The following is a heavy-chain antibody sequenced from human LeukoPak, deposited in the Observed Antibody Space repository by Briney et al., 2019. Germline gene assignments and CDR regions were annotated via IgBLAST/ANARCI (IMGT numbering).Heavy chain of an antibody. CDR3: ARRKGDGYNSPFDY. J-gene: IGHJ4*02. CDR2: IYPADSDT. Sequence: SGESLKISCKGSGYSFPNYWIGWVRQMPGQGLKWMGIIYPADSDTRYSPSFQGQVTISADKSINTAYLQWTSLKASDTAMYYCARRKGDGYNSPFDYWGQGTLVTVSS. CDR1: GYSFPNYW. D-gene: IGHD5-24*01. V-gene: IGHV5-51*01.